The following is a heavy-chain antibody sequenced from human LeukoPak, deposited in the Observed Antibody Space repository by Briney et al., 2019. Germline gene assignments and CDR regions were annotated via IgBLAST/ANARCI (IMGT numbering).Heavy chain of an antibody. Sequence: PETLSLTCAVYGGSFSGYYWSWIRQPPGKGLEWIGEINHSGSTNYNPSLKSRVTISVDTSKNQFSLKLSSVTAADTAVYYCARMSRSSSWYFDYWGQGTLVTVSS. J-gene: IGHJ4*02. CDR2: INHSGST. CDR3: ARMSRSSSWYFDY. CDR1: GGSFSGYY. V-gene: IGHV4-34*01. D-gene: IGHD6-13*01.